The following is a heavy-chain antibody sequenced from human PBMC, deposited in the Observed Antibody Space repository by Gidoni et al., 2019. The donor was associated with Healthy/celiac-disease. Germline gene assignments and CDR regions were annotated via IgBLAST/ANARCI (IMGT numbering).Heavy chain of an antibody. CDR1: GFPFSSYA. J-gene: IGHJ4*02. CDR2: ISGSGGST. CDR3: AGIRTHSSSWSPFDY. V-gene: IGHV3-23*01. Sequence: EVQLLESGGGLVQPGGSLRLSCAASGFPFSSYAMGWVRQAPGKGLEWVSAISGSGGSTYYADSVKGRFTISIDNSKNTLYLQMNSLRAEDTAVYYCAGIRTHSSSWSPFDYWGQGTLVTVSS. D-gene: IGHD6-13*01.